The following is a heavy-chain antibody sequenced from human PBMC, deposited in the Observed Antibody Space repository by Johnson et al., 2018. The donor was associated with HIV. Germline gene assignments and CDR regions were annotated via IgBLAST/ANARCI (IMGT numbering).Heavy chain of an antibody. J-gene: IGHJ3*02. CDR2: MNGDGKST. Sequence: VQLVESVGGLVQPGGSLRLSCAASGFTFINYWMHWVRQAPGKGLVWVSRMNGDGKSTTYADSVKGRFTISRDNAKNTLYLQMNSLRAEYTAVYYCAREQELIGERAFDIWGQGTMVTVSS. V-gene: IGHV3-74*01. CDR3: AREQELIGERAFDI. D-gene: IGHD6-13*01. CDR1: GFTFINYW.